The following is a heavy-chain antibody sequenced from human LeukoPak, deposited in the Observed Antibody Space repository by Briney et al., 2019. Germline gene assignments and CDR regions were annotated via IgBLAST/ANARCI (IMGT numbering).Heavy chain of an antibody. CDR2: IYYSGST. CDR1: GGSISSYY. J-gene: IGHJ4*02. V-gene: IGHV4-59*01. D-gene: IGHD6-13*01. CDR3: ARAPIAAALRFFDY. Sequence: PSETLSLTCTVSGGSISSYYWSWIRQPPGKGLEWIGYIYYSGSTNYNPSLKSRVTISVDTSKNQFSLKLSSVTAADTAVYYCARAPIAAALRFFDYWGQGTLVTVSS.